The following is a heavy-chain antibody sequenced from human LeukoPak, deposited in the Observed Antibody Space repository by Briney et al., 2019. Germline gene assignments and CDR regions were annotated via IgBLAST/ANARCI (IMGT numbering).Heavy chain of an antibody. V-gene: IGHV4-4*02. Sequence: SETLSLTCSVSGGSISSSNWWSWVRQPPEKGLEWIGEIYHSGSTNYNPSLKSRVTISIDKSKNQFSLKLTSVTAADTAVYYCAKNSPLSASGIWGQGTMVTVSS. CDR3: AKNSPLSASGI. CDR1: GGSISSSNW. J-gene: IGHJ3*02. CDR2: IYHSGST. D-gene: IGHD2/OR15-2a*01.